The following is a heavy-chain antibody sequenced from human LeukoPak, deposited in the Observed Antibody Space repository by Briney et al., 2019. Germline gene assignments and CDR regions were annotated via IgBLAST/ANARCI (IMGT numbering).Heavy chain of an antibody. D-gene: IGHD3-9*01. J-gene: IGHJ4*02. CDR3: ARNQRYFDWLLYASVVTNVKGDFDY. Sequence: SETLSLTCTVSGDSISSSSYYWGWIRQPPGKGLEWIGSIYYSGSTYYNPSLKSRVTISVDTSKNQLSLKLSSVTAADTAVYYCARNQRYFDWLLYASVVTNVKGDFDYWGQGTLVTVSS. CDR2: IYYSGST. V-gene: IGHV4-39*01. CDR1: GDSISSSSYY.